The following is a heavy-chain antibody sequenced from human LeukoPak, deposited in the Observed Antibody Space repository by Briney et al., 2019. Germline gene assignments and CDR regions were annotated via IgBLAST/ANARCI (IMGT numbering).Heavy chain of an antibody. V-gene: IGHV1-69*13. D-gene: IGHD6-19*01. CDR1: GYTFTSYG. J-gene: IGHJ4*02. CDR3: ARDSLPGSGHDY. CDR2: IIPIFGTA. Sequence: GASVKVSCKASGYTFTSYGISWVRQAPGQGLEWMGGIIPIFGTANYAQKFQGRVTITADESTSTAYMELSSLRSEDTAVYYCARDSLPGSGHDYWGQGTLVTVSS.